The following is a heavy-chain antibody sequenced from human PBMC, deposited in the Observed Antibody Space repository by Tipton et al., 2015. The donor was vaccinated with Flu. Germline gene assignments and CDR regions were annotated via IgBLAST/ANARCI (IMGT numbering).Heavy chain of an antibody. CDR2: IHYSGTT. V-gene: IGHV4-38-2*01. J-gene: IGHJ4*02. CDR3: ARHTGDSVRGVIDY. CDR1: GDSIASNYY. D-gene: IGHD3-10*02. Sequence: TLSLTCSVSGDSIASNYYWAWIRQPPGKGLEWIGNIHYSGTTYYNPSLKSRVIISVDTSKNHFSLRLTSVTAADTAVYYCARHTGDSVRGVIDYWGQGNLVIVSS.